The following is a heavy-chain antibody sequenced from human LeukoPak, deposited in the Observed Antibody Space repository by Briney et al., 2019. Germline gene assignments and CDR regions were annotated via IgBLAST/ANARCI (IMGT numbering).Heavy chain of an antibody. CDR1: GGSIGSSSYY. J-gene: IGHJ5*02. D-gene: IGHD6-19*01. CDR3: ARQSSGWSELWFDP. V-gene: IGHV4-39*01. CDR2: IYYSGST. Sequence: SETLSLTCAVSGGSIGSSSYYWGWIRQPPGKGLEWIGSIYYSGSTYYNPSLKSRVTISVDTSKNQFSLKLSSVTAADTAVYYCARQSSGWSELWFDPWGQGTLVTASS.